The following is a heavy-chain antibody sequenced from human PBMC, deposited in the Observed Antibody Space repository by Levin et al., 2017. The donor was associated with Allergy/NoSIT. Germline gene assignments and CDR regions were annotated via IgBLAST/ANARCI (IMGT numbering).Heavy chain of an antibody. J-gene: IGHJ3*02. CDR3: ARGPGVRVWLRGGAFDI. D-gene: IGHD5-12*01. V-gene: IGHV4-34*01. CDR2: INHSGST. CDR1: GGSFSGSY. Sequence: SQTLSLTCAVYGGSFSGSYWSWIRQPPGKGLEWIGEINHSGSTNYNPSLKSRVTISVDTSKNQFSLKLSSVTAADTAVYYCARGPGVRVWLRGGAFDIWGQGTMVTVSS.